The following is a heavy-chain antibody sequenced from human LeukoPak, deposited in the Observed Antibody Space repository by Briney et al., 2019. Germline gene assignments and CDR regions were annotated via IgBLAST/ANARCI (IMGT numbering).Heavy chain of an antibody. CDR2: ISSSGSTI. D-gene: IGHD3-3*01. CDR3: ARAWGIFGVAPFDP. J-gene: IGHJ5*02. CDR1: AFTVSDYY. V-gene: IGHV3-11*01. Sequence: PGGSLRLSCAASAFTVSDYYMSWVRQAPGKGLEWASYISSSGSTIYYADSVKGRFTISRDNAKNSLYLQMNSLRAEDTAVYYCARAWGIFGVAPFDPWGQGTLVTVSS.